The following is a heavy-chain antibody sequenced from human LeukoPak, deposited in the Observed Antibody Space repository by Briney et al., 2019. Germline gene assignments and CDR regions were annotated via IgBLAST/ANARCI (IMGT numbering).Heavy chain of an antibody. J-gene: IGHJ6*02. Sequence: ASVKVSCQATGYTFTKYTVSWVRQAPGQVPEWTGWITVYNGNTEYAQRFQGRVSMTTDVSTNTAYLDLRSLRSDDSAVYYCARTVVVPSAIAQGAYYYYGMDVWGQGTTVTVSS. CDR2: ITVYNGNT. CDR3: ARTVVVPSAIAQGAYYYYGMDV. D-gene: IGHD2-2*01. CDR1: GYTFTKYT. V-gene: IGHV1-18*04.